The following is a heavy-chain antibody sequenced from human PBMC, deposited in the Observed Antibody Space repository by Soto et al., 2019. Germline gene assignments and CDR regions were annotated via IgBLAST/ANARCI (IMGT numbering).Heavy chain of an antibody. CDR3: ARVTTYGSSAYYFDY. Sequence: QVQLQESGPGLVKPSQTLSLTCTVSGGSISSGDYYWSWIRQHPGKGLEWIGYIYYSGNTYYNPSLKSRVIISVATSKNQFSLKLSSVTAADTAVYYCARVTTYGSSAYYFDYWGQGTLVTVSS. V-gene: IGHV4-31*03. J-gene: IGHJ4*02. CDR1: GGSISSGDYY. CDR2: IYYSGNT. D-gene: IGHD3-22*01.